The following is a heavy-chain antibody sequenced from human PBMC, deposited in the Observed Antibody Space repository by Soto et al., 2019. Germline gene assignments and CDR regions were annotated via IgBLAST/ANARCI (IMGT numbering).Heavy chain of an antibody. CDR2: IYPGDSDT. J-gene: IGHJ6*03. CDR3: ARVAVAGTLYYYYYMDV. D-gene: IGHD6-19*01. V-gene: IGHV5-51*01. CDR1: GYSFTSYW. Sequence: GEALKISCKGSGYSFTSYWIGWVRQMPGKGLEWMGIIYPGDSDTRYSPSFQGQVTISADKSISTAYLQWSSLKASDTAMYYCARVAVAGTLYYYYYMDVWGKGTTVTVSS.